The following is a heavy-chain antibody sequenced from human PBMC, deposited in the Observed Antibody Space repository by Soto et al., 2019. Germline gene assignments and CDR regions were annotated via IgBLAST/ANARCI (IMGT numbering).Heavy chain of an antibody. J-gene: IGHJ3*01. V-gene: IGHV3-53*01. CDR2: LYDVDGS. D-gene: IGHD1-1*01. Sequence: GGSLRLSCAAFGLTISGKTYVAWVRQAPGKGLEWVSGLYDVDGSFYADSVRGRFTTSSDSSKTTVYLQMHDLRPDDTAVYYCATWHEREHAYEVWGQGTTVTVS. CDR1: GLTISGKTY. CDR3: ATWHEREHAYEV.